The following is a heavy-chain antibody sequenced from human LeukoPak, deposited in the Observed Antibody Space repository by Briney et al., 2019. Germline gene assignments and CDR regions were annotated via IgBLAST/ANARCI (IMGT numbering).Heavy chain of an antibody. CDR3: ASGYSSGWYLVDY. D-gene: IGHD6-19*01. CDR2: IYYSGTT. J-gene: IGHJ4*02. CDR1: GGSISSYY. Sequence: SETLSLTCTVSGGSISSYYWSWIRQPPGKGLEWIGYIYYSGTTKYNPSLKSRVTISVDTSKNQFSLKLRSVTAADTAVYYCASGYSSGWYLVDYWGQGTLVTVSS. V-gene: IGHV4-59*12.